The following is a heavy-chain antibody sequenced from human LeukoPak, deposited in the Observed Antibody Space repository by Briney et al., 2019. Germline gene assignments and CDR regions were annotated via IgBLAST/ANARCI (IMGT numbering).Heavy chain of an antibody. CDR3: ARGDIAGRPVYYFYMDV. CDR2: ISAVSTYI. D-gene: IGHD6-6*01. J-gene: IGHJ6*03. V-gene: IGHV3-21*01. CDR1: GFTFCSYT. Sequence: GGSLRLSCAASGFTFCSYTIHWVRQAPGKGLEWVSSISAVSTYIYYADSVKGRFTISRDNVEKSAYLELSGLTAHDTAIYYCARGDIAGRPVYYFYMDVWGKGTTVTVSS.